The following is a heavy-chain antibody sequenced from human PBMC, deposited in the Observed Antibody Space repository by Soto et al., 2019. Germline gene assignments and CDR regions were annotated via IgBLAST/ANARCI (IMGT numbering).Heavy chain of an antibody. Sequence: SVKVSCKASGGTFSSYAISWVRQAPGQGLEWMGGIIPIFGTANYAQKFQGRVTITADESTSTAYMELSSLRSEDTAVYYCARDRNAAAVFDYWGQGTLVTVS. CDR1: GGTFSSYA. J-gene: IGHJ4*02. CDR2: IIPIFGTA. CDR3: ARDRNAAAVFDY. D-gene: IGHD6-13*01. V-gene: IGHV1-69*13.